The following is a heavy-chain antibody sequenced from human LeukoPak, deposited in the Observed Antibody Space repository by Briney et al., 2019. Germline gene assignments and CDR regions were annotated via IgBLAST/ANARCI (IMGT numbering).Heavy chain of an antibody. V-gene: IGHV3-30*03. D-gene: IGHD3-16*02. CDR1: GFTFSSYG. Sequence: GGSLRLSCAASGFTFSSYGMHWVRQAPGKGLEWVAVISYDGSNKYYADSVKGRFTISRDNSKNTLYLQMNSLRAEDTAVYYCARAGYDYVWGSYHRTNWFDPWGQGTLVTVSS. J-gene: IGHJ5*02. CDR2: ISYDGSNK. CDR3: ARAGYDYVWGSYHRTNWFDP.